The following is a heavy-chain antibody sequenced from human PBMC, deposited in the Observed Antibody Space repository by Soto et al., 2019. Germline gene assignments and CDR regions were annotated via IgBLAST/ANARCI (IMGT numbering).Heavy chain of an antibody. CDR2: INPTSGST. V-gene: IGHV1-46*01. CDR3: ARDTVGSTYRDAYDI. Sequence: SVKVSCKASGHTFTIYNMNWLRHAPGQGLEWMGIINPTSGSTTYAQKFQGRVTMTRDTSTSTLYLELSSLRSEDTAVYYCARDTVGSTYRDAYDIWGQGTMVTVSS. CDR1: GHTFTIYN. J-gene: IGHJ3*02. D-gene: IGHD1-26*01.